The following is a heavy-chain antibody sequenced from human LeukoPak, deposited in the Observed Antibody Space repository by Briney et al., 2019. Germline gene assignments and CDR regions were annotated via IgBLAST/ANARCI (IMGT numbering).Heavy chain of an antibody. CDR2: ISGSGGST. CDR1: GFTFSSYA. Sequence: GGSLRLSCAASGFTFSSYAMSWVRQAPGKGLEWVSAISGSGGSTYYADSVKGRFTISRDNSKNTLYLRMNSLRAEDTAVYYCAKDHYYDSSGYLYWGQGTLVTVSS. CDR3: AKDHYYDSSGYLY. D-gene: IGHD3-22*01. V-gene: IGHV3-23*01. J-gene: IGHJ4*02.